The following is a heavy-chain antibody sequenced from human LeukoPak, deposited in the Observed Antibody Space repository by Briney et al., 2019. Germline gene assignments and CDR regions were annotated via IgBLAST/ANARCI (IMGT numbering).Heavy chain of an antibody. V-gene: IGHV3-23*01. J-gene: IGHJ3*02. CDR1: GFIFSGYA. CDR3: AKVSVVAGRNAFDI. D-gene: IGHD3-22*01. CDR2: IGGSGTST. Sequence: GGSLRLSCAASGFIFSGYATSWVRQAPGKGLEWVSVIGGSGTSTYYADSVKGRFTISRDNSKNMLYLQMNSLRVEDTAIYYCAKVSVVAGRNAFDIWGQGTMVTVSS.